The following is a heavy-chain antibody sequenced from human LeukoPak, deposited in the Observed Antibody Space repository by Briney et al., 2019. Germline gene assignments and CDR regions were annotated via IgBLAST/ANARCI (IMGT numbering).Heavy chain of an antibody. CDR2: IKQDGSEK. CDR1: GFTFSSYW. J-gene: IGHJ6*03. CDR3: ARDRPKRTSLSYYYYMDV. V-gene: IGHV3-7*01. Sequence: GGSLRLSCAASGFTFSSYWMSWVRQAPGKGLEWVANIKQDGSEKYYVDSVKGRFTISRDNAKNSLYLQMNSLRAEDTAVYYCARDRPKRTSLSYYYYMDVWGKGTTVTVSS.